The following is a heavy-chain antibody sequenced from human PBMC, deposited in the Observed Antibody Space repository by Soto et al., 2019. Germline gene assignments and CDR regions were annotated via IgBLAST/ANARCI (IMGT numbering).Heavy chain of an antibody. CDR2: IKQDGTEK. D-gene: IGHD5-18*01. V-gene: IGHV3-7*01. Sequence: PGGSLRLSCAASGFTSSRYWMNWVRQAPGKGLEWVANIKQDGTEKNYVDSVKGRFTISRDNARKSLYLQMDSLRAEDTAVYFCARGDTPMITGMDSFDIWGQGTMVTVSS. CDR1: GFTSSRYW. CDR3: ARGDTPMITGMDSFDI. J-gene: IGHJ3*02.